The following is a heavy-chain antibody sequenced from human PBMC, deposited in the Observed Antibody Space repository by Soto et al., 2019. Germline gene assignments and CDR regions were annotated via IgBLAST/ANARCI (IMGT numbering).Heavy chain of an antibody. CDR3: AKDLYSNYGDAFDI. CDR1: GFTFSSYW. J-gene: IGHJ3*02. CDR2: IKEDGSEK. D-gene: IGHD4-4*01. Sequence: PGGSLRLSCGGSGFTFSSYWMSWVRQAPGKGLEWVAIIKEDGSEKYYVDSVKGRLTISRDNAKNSLYLQMNSLRAEDTALYYCAKDLYSNYGDAFDIWGQGTMVTVSS. V-gene: IGHV3-7*03.